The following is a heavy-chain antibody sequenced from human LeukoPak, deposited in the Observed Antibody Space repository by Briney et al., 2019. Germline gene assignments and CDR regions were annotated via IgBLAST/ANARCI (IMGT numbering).Heavy chain of an antibody. J-gene: IGHJ3*02. CDR1: GGTFSSYA. V-gene: IGHV1-69*13. CDR3: ASSAPRYDYVWGSYRPDAFDI. Sequence: SVKVSCKASGGTFSSYAISWVRQAPGQGLEWMGGIIPIFGTANYAQKFQGRVTITADESTSTAYMELSSLRSEDTAVYYCASSAPRYDYVWGSYRPDAFDIWGQGTMVTVSS. D-gene: IGHD3-16*02. CDR2: IIPIFGTA.